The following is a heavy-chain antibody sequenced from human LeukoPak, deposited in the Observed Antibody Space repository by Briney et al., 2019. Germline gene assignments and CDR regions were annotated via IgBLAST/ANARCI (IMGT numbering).Heavy chain of an antibody. J-gene: IGHJ4*02. CDR3: AKRKYYGDYAATFDY. CDR1: GFTFSSYA. D-gene: IGHD4-17*01. Sequence: GGSLRLSCAASGFTFSSYAMSWVRQAPGKGLEWVSAISGSGGSTCYADSVKGRFTISRDNSKNTLYLQMNSLRAEDTAVYYCAKRKYYGDYAATFDYWGQGTLVTVSS. V-gene: IGHV3-23*01. CDR2: ISGSGGST.